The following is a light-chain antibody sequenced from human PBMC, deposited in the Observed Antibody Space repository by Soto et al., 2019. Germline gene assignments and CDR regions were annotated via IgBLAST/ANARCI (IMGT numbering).Light chain of an antibody. CDR2: GAS. CDR3: HQYATSPHT. V-gene: IGKV3-20*01. CDR1: QSLSNVF. Sequence: DIVLTQSPGTLSLSPGEGATLSCRASQSLSNVFLAWYQQKPGQAPRLLIYGASRRATGIPDRFSGSGSGTDFTRTISRLEPEDFAVYFCHQYATSPHTFGQGTKLDIK. J-gene: IGKJ2*01.